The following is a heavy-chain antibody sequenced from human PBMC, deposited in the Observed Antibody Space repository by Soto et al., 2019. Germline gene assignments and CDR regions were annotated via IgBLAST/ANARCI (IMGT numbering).Heavy chain of an antibody. CDR3: ARTGDGHHDFLDY. CDR1: GFTFSSYW. CDR2: INQDGNED. V-gene: IGHV3-7*01. D-gene: IGHD1-1*01. Sequence: GGSLRLSCAASGFTFSSYWMNWVRQAPGKGLEWVANINQDGNEDNLLDSVKGRSTISRDNAKNSLFLQMNSLRVDDTAVYYCARTGDGHHDFLDYWGQGALVTVSS. J-gene: IGHJ4*02.